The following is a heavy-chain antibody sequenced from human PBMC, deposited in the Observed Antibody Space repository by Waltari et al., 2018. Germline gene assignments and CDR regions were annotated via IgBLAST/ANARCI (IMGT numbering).Heavy chain of an antibody. CDR1: GFIVGSHY. D-gene: IGHD6-19*01. J-gene: IGHJ4*02. V-gene: IGHV3-53*01. CDR2: IYSGGST. CDR3: ARWQQWPVRAFDY. Sequence: EVQLVESGGGLIQPGGSLRLSCAASGFIVGSHYMSWVRQAPGRGLEWVSLIYSGGSTYYADSVKGRFTISRDNSKNTLYLQMDSLSVEDTAVYYCARWQQWPVRAFDYWGQGTLVTVSS.